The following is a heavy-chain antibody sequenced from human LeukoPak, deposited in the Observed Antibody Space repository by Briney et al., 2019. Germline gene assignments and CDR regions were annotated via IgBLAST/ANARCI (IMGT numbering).Heavy chain of an antibody. Sequence: GGSLRLSCAASAFTFSSSWMHWVRQVPEKGLLWVSRINSDGSTSRYADSVKGRFTISRDNARNTLYLQMNSLRAEDTAVYYCARAQLGDYYYGMDVWGQGTTVTVSS. V-gene: IGHV3-74*01. J-gene: IGHJ6*02. CDR2: INSDGSTS. D-gene: IGHD5-24*01. CDR3: ARAQLGDYYYGMDV. CDR1: AFTFSSSW.